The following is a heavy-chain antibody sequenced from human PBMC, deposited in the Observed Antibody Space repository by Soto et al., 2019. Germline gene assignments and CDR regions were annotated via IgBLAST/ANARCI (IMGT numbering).Heavy chain of an antibody. CDR3: TTRMTAHFDY. J-gene: IGHJ4*02. CDR2: ISDRPTGHT. Sequence: PGGSLRLSCVASGFTFSHYTLNWVRRAPGKGPEWVSTISDRPTGHTHYAESVRGRFTISRDDSRDTVFLQMDSLRAEDTAVYYCTTRMTAHFDYWGQGVLVTVSS. D-gene: IGHD2-21*02. CDR1: GFTFSHYT. V-gene: IGHV3-23*01.